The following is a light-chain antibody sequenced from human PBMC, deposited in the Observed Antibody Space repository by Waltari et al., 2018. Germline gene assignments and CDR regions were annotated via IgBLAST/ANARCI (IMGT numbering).Light chain of an antibody. V-gene: IGKV4-1*01. CDR3: QQYYSTPPFT. CDR2: CAS. CDR1: QSILYSSNNENY. J-gene: IGKJ3*01. Sequence: DIVMTQSPDSLAVSLGERATINCKSSQSILYSSNNENYLAWYQQKPGQPPKLLIYCASTRESGVPDRVSGSGSGTDFALTITSLQAEDVAVYYCQQYYSTPPFTFGPGTKVDIK.